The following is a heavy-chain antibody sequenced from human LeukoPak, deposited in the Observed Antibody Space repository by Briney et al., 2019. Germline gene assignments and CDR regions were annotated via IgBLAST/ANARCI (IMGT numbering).Heavy chain of an antibody. CDR2: ITGSGDTT. CDR1: GFTFSTNA. V-gene: IGHV3-23*01. Sequence: PEGSLRLSCAASGFTFSTNAMTWVRQSPGKGLECVSAITGSGDTTYYADSVKGRFTISRDNAKNSLYLQMNSLRAEDTAVYYCARDRWDWGYSYYYYYMDVWGKGTTVTVSS. CDR3: ARDRWDWGYSYYYYYMDV. D-gene: IGHD7-27*01. J-gene: IGHJ6*03.